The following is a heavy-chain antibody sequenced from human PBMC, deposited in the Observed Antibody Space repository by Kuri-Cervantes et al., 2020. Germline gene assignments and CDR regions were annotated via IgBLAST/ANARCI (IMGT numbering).Heavy chain of an antibody. J-gene: IGHJ4*02. Sequence: SETLSLTCTVSGGSISSYYWSWVRQPPGKGLEWIGYIYYSGSTNYNPSLKSRVTISVDTSKNQFSLKLSSVTAADTAVYYCARDYGGDFDYWGQGTLVTVSS. V-gene: IGHV4-59*01. CDR1: GGSISSYY. CDR2: IYYSGST. D-gene: IGHD4-17*01. CDR3: ARDYGGDFDY.